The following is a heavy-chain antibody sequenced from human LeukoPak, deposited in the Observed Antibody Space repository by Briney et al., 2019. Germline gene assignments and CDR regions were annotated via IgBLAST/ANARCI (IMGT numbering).Heavy chain of an antibody. D-gene: IGHD3-10*01. CDR1: GYTFTSYD. Sequence: ASVKVSCKASGYTFTSYDINWVRQATGQGLEWMGWMNPNSGNTGYAQKFQGRVTMTRNTSISTAYMELSSLRSDDTAVYYCARAGVYYDSGSHRGWFDPWGQGTLVTVSS. J-gene: IGHJ5*02. CDR3: ARAGVYYDSGSHRGWFDP. V-gene: IGHV1-8*02. CDR2: MNPNSGNT.